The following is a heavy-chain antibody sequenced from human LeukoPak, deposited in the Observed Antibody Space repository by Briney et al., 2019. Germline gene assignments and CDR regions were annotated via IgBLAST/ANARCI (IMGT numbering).Heavy chain of an antibody. D-gene: IGHD3-10*01. Sequence: SVKVSCKASGGTFNNYAISWVRQAPGHGLEWMGRIIPMLNIPNYAPKFLGRVTITADKSTSTAYMELTRLASEDTATYYCARDPHASGSRMRWLDPWGQGTLVTVSS. V-gene: IGHV1-69*04. CDR3: ARDPHASGSRMRWLDP. CDR2: IIPMLNIP. CDR1: GGTFNNYA. J-gene: IGHJ5*02.